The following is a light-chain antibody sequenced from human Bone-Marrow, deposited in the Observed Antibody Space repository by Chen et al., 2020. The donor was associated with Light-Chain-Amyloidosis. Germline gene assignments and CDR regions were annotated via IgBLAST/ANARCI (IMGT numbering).Light chain of an antibody. CDR1: SSNIGNNY. J-gene: IGLJ3*02. V-gene: IGLV1-51*01. CDR3: GAWDSSLNTWV. Sequence: QSVLTQPPSVSAAPGQRVTISCSGSSSNIGNNYVSWYQQFPGTAPTLLIYDNDKRSSGIPDVFSGSKSGTSATLGITGLQTGDEADYFCGAWDSSLNTWVFGGGTKLTVL. CDR2: DND.